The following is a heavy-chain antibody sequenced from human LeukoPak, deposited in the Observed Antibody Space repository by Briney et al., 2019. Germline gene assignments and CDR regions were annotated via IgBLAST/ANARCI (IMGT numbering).Heavy chain of an antibody. V-gene: IGHV1-8*03. CDR1: GDTFINYD. Sequence: GASVKVSCKASGDTFINYDINWVRQATGQGLEWGGWVNPNSGHTGYAQKFQGRVTITRSTSINTAYMELSSLRSEDTAVYYCARSIPLWKEFRRDWLDPWGQGTQVPVSS. CDR3: ARSIPLWKEFRRDWLDP. J-gene: IGHJ5*02. D-gene: IGHD3-10*01. CDR2: VNPNSGHT.